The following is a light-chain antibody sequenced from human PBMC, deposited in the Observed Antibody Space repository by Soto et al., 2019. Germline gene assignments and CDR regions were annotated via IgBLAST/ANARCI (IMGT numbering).Light chain of an antibody. CDR3: CSFAGSNSWV. CDR2: EAT. Sequence: QSVLTQPASVSGSPGQSITISCTGTSGDVGTYDLVSWYQHHPGAAPKLMIYEATRRPSGISNRFSGSKSGNTASLTISGLQAEDEAAYYCCSFAGSNSWVFGTGTKLTVL. CDR1: SGDVGTYDL. J-gene: IGLJ1*01. V-gene: IGLV2-23*01.